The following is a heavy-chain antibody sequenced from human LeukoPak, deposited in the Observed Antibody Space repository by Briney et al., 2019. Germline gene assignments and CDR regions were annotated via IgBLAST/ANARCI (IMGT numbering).Heavy chain of an antibody. Sequence: GGSLRLSCAASGFTFSSYWMHWVRQAPGKGLVWVSRINSDGSSTFYADSVKGRFTTSRDNAENTAYQRMNSLRADDTAVYYCYGANAEHWGQGTLVTVSS. CDR3: YGANAEH. J-gene: IGHJ1*01. V-gene: IGHV3-74*01. CDR2: INSDGSST. CDR1: GFTFSSYW. D-gene: IGHD4-23*01.